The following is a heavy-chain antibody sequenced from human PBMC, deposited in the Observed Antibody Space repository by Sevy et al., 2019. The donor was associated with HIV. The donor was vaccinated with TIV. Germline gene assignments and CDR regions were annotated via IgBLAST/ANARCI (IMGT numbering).Heavy chain of an antibody. CDR1: GFNIRAHW. J-gene: IGHJ4*02. Sequence: GGSLRLSCAASGFNIRAHWMLWVRQAPGKGLEWVAYINEDGSTKYYLDSVKGRFTISRDNAENSAFLQMNSLRVEDTAVYYCVRALLKADSLWGQGTLVTVSS. D-gene: IGHD1-26*01. CDR3: VRALLKADSL. CDR2: INEDGSTK. V-gene: IGHV3-7*01.